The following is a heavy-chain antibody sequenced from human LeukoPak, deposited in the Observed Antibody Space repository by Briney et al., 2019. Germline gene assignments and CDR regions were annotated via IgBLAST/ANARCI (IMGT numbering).Heavy chain of an antibody. V-gene: IGHV3-23*01. CDR1: GLTFINYA. CDR2: ISDSGGRT. J-gene: IGHJ6*02. Sequence: PGGSLRLSCAASGLTFINYAMNWVRQAPGKGLEWVSVISDSGGRTLYADSVKGRFTVSRDNSKNTLYLQMNSLRVEDTAVYYCAKSGMIRGAMDVWGQGTTVTVSS. CDR3: AKSGMIRGAMDV. D-gene: IGHD3-10*01.